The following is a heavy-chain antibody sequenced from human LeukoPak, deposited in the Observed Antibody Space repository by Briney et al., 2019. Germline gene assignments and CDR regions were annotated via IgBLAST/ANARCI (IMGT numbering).Heavy chain of an antibody. Sequence: GGSLRLSCAASGFTFSSYGMHWVRQAPGKGLEWVAVISYDGSNKYYADSVKGRFTISRDNSKNTLYLQMNSLRAEDTAVYYCARDRFYYGDYGFDYWGQGTLVTVSS. V-gene: IGHV3-30*03. CDR2: ISYDGSNK. D-gene: IGHD4-17*01. CDR3: ARDRFYYGDYGFDY. CDR1: GFTFSSYG. J-gene: IGHJ4*02.